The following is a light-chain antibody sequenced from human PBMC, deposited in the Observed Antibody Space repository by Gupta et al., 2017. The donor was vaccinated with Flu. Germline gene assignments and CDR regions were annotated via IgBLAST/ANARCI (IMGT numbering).Light chain of an antibody. CDR2: DDN. J-gene: IGLJ1*01. V-gene: IGLV1-51*01. CDR3: GMWDGSIDLVV. Sequence: KVTITCSGSGSNIGNDYVSWYQQLPGKAPVLLVYDDNKRHSGIPDRFSGSQSGTSATLTISRVQAGDEADYYCGMWDGSIDLVVFGAGTKVTVL. CDR1: GSNIGNDY.